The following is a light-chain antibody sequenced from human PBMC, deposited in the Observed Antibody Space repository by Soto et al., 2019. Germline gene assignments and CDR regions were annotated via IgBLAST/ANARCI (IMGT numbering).Light chain of an antibody. CDR3: SSYAASNNFYFV. V-gene: IGLV2-8*01. Sequence: QSVLTQPPSASGSPGQSVTISCTGTSSDVGGYNYVSWYQQYPGRAPKLMIYEVTKRPSGVPDRFSGSKSGYTASLTVSGLQAEDEADYYCSSYAASNNFYFVFGGGTQLTVL. J-gene: IGLJ3*02. CDR1: SSDVGGYNY. CDR2: EVT.